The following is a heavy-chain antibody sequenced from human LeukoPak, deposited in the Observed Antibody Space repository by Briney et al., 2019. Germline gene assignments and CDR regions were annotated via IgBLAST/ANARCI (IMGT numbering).Heavy chain of an antibody. D-gene: IGHD5-18*01. CDR3: AKGRAAYTYGYDAFDI. J-gene: IGHJ3*02. CDR2: ISWNGATI. Sequence: GGSLRLSCAASGFTFDDYAMHWARQAPGKGLEWVSGISWNGATIGYADFVKGRFTISRDNAKNSLYVQMNSLRAEDTALYYCAKGRAAYTYGYDAFDIWGQGTMVTVSS. V-gene: IGHV3-9*01. CDR1: GFTFDDYA.